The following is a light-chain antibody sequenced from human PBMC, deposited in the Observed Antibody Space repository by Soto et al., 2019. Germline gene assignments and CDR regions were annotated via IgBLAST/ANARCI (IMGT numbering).Light chain of an antibody. CDR3: QQYNSYST. V-gene: IGKV1-5*01. J-gene: IGKJ1*01. CDR2: DAS. Sequence: DIHMTQSPSTLSASVGYRVTISCRASQSISSWLAWYQQKPGKAPKVLIYDASSLESGVPSRFSGSGSGTEFTLTISSLQPDDFATYYCQQYNSYSTCGQGTKVDIK. CDR1: QSISSW.